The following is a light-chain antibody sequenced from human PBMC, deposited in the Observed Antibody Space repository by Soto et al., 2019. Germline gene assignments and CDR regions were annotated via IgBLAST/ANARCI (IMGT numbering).Light chain of an antibody. CDR2: SNN. J-gene: IGLJ1*01. CDR3: AACDDNLICRYV. V-gene: IGLV1-44*01. Sequence: QSVLTQPPSASGTPGQRVTISCSGSSSNIGSNTVNWYQQLPGTAPKLLIYSNNQRPSGVPDRFSGSKSGTSASLAISGLQSEDDAYYYCAACDDNLICRYVFGTGTMPTVL. CDR1: SSNIGSNT.